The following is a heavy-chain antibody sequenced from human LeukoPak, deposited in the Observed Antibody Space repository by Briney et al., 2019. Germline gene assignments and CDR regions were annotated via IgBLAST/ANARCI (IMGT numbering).Heavy chain of an antibody. CDR1: GFTFSSYS. D-gene: IGHD2-15*01. V-gene: IGHV3-21*01. CDR2: ISSSSSYI. Sequence: GGPLRLSCAASGFTFSSYSMNWVRQAPGKGLEWVSSISSSSSYIYYADSVKGRFTISRDNAKNSLYLQMNSLRAEDTAVYYCARDFGSGSSYCDYWGQGTLVTVSS. J-gene: IGHJ4*02. CDR3: ARDFGSGSSYCDY.